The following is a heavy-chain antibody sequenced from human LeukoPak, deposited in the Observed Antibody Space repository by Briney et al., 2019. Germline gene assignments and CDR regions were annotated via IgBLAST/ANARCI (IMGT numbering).Heavy chain of an antibody. D-gene: IGHD3-10*01. J-gene: IGHJ1*01. Sequence: GGSLRLSCAASGFTFSSYAMHWVRQAPGKGLEWVAVISYDGSNKYYADSVKGRFTISRDNSKNTLYLQMNSLRAEDTAVYYCAKDSLVGWFGELLYEYFQHWGQGTLVTVSS. V-gene: IGHV3-30*04. CDR2: ISYDGSNK. CDR3: AKDSLVGWFGELLYEYFQH. CDR1: GFTFSSYA.